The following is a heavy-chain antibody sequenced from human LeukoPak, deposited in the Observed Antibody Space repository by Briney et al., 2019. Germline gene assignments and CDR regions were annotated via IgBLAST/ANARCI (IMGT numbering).Heavy chain of an antibody. CDR3: ARDGLSAALGY. CDR1: GFTFRSFW. Sequence: GGSLRLSCAASGFTFRSFWMSWVRQAPGKGLEWVANIKQDGSEKYYVDSVKGRFTISRDNAKNSLYLQMNSLRAEDTAVYYCARDGLSAALGYWGRGTLVTVSS. CDR2: IKQDGSEK. D-gene: IGHD6-13*01. J-gene: IGHJ4*02. V-gene: IGHV3-7*01.